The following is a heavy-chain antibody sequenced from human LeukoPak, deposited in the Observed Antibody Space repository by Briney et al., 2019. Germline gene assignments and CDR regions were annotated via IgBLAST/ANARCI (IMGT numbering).Heavy chain of an antibody. CDR3: AVRGIVVVTANFDY. Sequence: ASVKVSCKASGGTFSSYAISWVRQAPGQGLEWMGGIIPIFGTANYAQKFQGRVTITADESTSTAYMELSSLRPEDTAVYYCAVRGIVVVTANFDYWGQGTLVTVSS. V-gene: IGHV1-69*13. CDR2: IIPIFGTA. D-gene: IGHD2-21*02. CDR1: GGTFSSYA. J-gene: IGHJ4*02.